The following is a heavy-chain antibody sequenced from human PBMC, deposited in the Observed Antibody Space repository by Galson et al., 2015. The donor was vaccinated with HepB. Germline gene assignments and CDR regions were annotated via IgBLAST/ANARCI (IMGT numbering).Heavy chain of an antibody. CDR1: GYTFTHYY. CDR3: ARSSLYKWNGYDAFDI. V-gene: IGHV1-2*02. CDR2: VDPNSFST. Sequence: SVKVSCKASGYTFTHYYIHWVRQAPGQGLEWMGWVDPNSFSTDYAQKFQGRVTLTGDTSISTACMELSDMKSDDTAVYYCARSSLYKWNGYDAFDIWGQGTLVTVSS. J-gene: IGHJ3*02. D-gene: IGHD1-1*01.